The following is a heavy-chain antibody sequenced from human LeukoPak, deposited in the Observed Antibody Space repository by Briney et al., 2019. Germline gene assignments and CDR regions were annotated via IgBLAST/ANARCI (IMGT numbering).Heavy chain of an antibody. CDR3: ARAPMGWLQPHHDY. Sequence: GASVKVSCKASGYTFTGYYMHWVRQAPGQGLEWMGRINPNSGGTNYAQKFQGRVTMTRDTSISTAYMELSRLRSDDTAVYYCARAPMGWLQPHHDYLGQGTLVTVSS. CDR1: GYTFTGYY. D-gene: IGHD5-24*01. CDR2: INPNSGGT. J-gene: IGHJ4*02. V-gene: IGHV1-2*06.